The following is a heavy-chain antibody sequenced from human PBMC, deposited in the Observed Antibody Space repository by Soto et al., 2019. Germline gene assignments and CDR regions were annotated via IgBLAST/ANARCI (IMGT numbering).Heavy chain of an antibody. V-gene: IGHV4-59*01. CDR3: ARHDGYFDFWSVFPTTYFDS. CDR1: GGSISKYY. D-gene: IGHD3-3*01. CDR2: IYYSGST. Sequence: SETLSLTCTVSGGSISKYYWSWIRQPPEKGLEWIGYIYYSGSTNYNPSLKSRVTISVDTSKNQFSLKLRSVTAADTAVYYCARHDGYFDFWSVFPTTYFDSWGQGTLVTVSS. J-gene: IGHJ4*02.